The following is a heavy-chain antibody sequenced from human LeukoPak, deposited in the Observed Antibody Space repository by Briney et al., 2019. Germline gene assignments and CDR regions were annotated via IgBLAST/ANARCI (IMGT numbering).Heavy chain of an antibody. D-gene: IGHD6-13*01. J-gene: IGHJ6*03. CDR3: ARGVYSSRLAGAYYYYYMDV. CDR2: IDYSGST. Sequence: SETLSLTCTVSGDSISSYYWNWIRQPPGKGLEWIGYIDYSGSTNYNPSLKRRVSISVDTSKNQFSLTLSSVTAADTAVYYCARGVYSSRLAGAYYYYYMDVWGKGTTVTVSS. CDR1: GDSISSYY. V-gene: IGHV4-59*01.